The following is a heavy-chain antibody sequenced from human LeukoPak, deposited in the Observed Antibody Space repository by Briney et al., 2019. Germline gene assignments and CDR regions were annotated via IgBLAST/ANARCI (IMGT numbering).Heavy chain of an antibody. CDR3: ASQQQLVLLDWFDP. CDR1: GGSMNSDF. D-gene: IGHD1-1*01. CDR2: IQSSGHT. V-gene: IGHV4-4*07. Sequence: PSETLSLTCTVSGGSMNSDFWSWIRQSAGQGLEWIGRIQSSGHTNSNPSLRSRITMSVDTSKNQFSLKLRSVTAADTAVYFCASQQQLVLLDWFDPWGQGTLVTVSS. J-gene: IGHJ5*02.